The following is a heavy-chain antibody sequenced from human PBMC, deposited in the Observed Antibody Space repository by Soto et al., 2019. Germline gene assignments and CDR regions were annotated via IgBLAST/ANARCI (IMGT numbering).Heavy chain of an antibody. J-gene: IGHJ4*02. CDR1: GYTLTNYA. Sequence: QVQLVQSGAEVKKPGASVKVSCKASGYTLTNYAMHWVRQAPGQRLEWMGWIDAGNGNTKYSQNFQGRVSITRDASATTAYMELSTLTSDDTAVYYCTTGNVDYWGQGTLVTVSS. V-gene: IGHV1-3*01. CDR3: TTGNVDY. CDR2: IDAGNGNT.